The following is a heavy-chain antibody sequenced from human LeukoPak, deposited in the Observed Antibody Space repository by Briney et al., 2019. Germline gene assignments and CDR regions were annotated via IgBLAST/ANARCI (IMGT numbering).Heavy chain of an antibody. CDR1: GFTLRSYA. CDR3: VKTLISVAGTGAFDI. Sequence: GGLRPPCSAPGFTLRSYAFPWVRQAPGEGLENVSVISSNGGSTYYADSVKGRFTISRDNSKNTLYLQMSSLRAEDTAVYYCVKTLISVAGTGAFDIWGQGTMVTVSS. J-gene: IGHJ3*02. D-gene: IGHD6-19*01. CDR2: ISSNGGST. V-gene: IGHV3-64D*09.